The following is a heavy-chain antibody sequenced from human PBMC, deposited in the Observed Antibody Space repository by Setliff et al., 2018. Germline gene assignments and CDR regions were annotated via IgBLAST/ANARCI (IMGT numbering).Heavy chain of an antibody. CDR1: GYSFSNFW. Sequence: GESLKISCKGSGYSFSNFWIGWVRQMPGKGLEWMGIIYPGDSHTRYSPSFQGQVTMSADKSINTAYLQWSNLKASDTAMYYCARVRSGYDVDYWGQGTLVTVSS. V-gene: IGHV5-51*01. CDR3: ARVRSGYDVDY. J-gene: IGHJ4*02. CDR2: IYPGDSHT. D-gene: IGHD5-12*01.